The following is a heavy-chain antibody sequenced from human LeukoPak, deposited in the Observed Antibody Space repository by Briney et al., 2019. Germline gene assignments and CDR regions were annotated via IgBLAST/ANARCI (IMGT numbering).Heavy chain of an antibody. Sequence: PSETLSLTCTVSGGSISSSSYSWGWIRQPPGKGLEWIGYIYHSGSTYYNPSLKSRVTISVDRSKNQFSLKLSSVTAADTAVYYCARAFRYCSSTSCYSYFDYWGQGTLVTVSS. D-gene: IGHD2-2*02. V-gene: IGHV4-39*07. CDR2: IYHSGST. CDR1: GGSISSSSYS. CDR3: ARAFRYCSSTSCYSYFDY. J-gene: IGHJ4*02.